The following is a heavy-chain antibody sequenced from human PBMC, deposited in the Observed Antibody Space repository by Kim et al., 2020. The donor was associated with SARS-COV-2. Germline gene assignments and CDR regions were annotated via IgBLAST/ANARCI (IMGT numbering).Heavy chain of an antibody. V-gene: IGHV3-74*03. CDR2: IKGDGTT. CDR1: GFTLGNDW. CDR3: ARSYRGALDI. J-gene: IGHJ3*02. Sequence: GGSLRLSCTASGFTLGNDWMHWVRQAPGKGLVWVSLIKGDGTTKYADSVRGRLTISRDNARTTLFLQMNSLRPEDTAVYYCARSYRGALDIWGHGTVVTVSS. D-gene: IGHD1-26*01.